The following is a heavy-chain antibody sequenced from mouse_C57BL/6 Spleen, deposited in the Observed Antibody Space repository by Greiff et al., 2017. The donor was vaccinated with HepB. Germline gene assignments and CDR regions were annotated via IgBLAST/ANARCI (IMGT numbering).Heavy chain of an antibody. CDR2: INPSNGGT. Sequence: QVQLQQPGTELVKPGASVKLSCKASGYTFTSYWMHWVKQRPGQGLEWIGNINPSNGGTNYNAKFKSKATLTVDKSSSTAYMQLSSLTSEDSAVYYCARGDYDGFYYYAMDYWGQGTSVTVSS. D-gene: IGHD2-4*01. V-gene: IGHV1-53*01. J-gene: IGHJ4*01. CDR1: GYTFTSYW. CDR3: ARGDYDGFYYYAMDY.